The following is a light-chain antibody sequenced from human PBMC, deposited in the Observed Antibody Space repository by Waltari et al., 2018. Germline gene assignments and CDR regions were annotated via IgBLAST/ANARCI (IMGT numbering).Light chain of an antibody. J-gene: IGKJ1*01. V-gene: IGKV3-15*01. Sequence: EIVMTQSPATLSVSPGERATLSCRASQSVSSNLAWYQQKPGQAPRLLIYGASTRATGIPARCSGGGSGTEFTLTTSSMQSEDFAVDYCQQYNNRPPWTFGQGTKVEIK. CDR1: QSVSSN. CDR2: GAS. CDR3: QQYNNRPPWT.